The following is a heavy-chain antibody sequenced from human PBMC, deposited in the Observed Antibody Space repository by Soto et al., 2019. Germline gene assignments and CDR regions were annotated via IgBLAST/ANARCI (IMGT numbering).Heavy chain of an antibody. Sequence: SETLSLTCTVSGGSITSYYWSWIRQPPGKGLERIGFIYYSGSTSYNPSLKSRVSISVDTSKNQFSLKLSSVTAADTAMYYCATVPAPFDYWGQGTLVTVSS. J-gene: IGHJ4*02. CDR2: IYYSGST. D-gene: IGHD2-2*01. V-gene: IGHV4-59*08. CDR3: ATVPAPFDY. CDR1: GGSITSYY.